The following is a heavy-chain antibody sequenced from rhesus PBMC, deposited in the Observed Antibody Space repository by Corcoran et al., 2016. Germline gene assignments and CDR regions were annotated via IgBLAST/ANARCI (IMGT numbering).Heavy chain of an antibody. CDR2: ISYTGKTK. J-gene: IGHJ4*01. CDR3: TRSRGYSYSFPSYFDY. D-gene: IGHD5-12*01. Sequence: EVQLVESGGGLVQPGGSLSLSCAASGFTFSSYDMNWFRQDPGKGLEWVSYISYTGKTKDYANSGKGRFTNSRDNAKNSLSLQMSSLRAEDTAVYYCTRSRGYSYSFPSYFDYWGQGVVVTVSS. CDR1: GFTFSSYD. V-gene: IGHV3-136*01.